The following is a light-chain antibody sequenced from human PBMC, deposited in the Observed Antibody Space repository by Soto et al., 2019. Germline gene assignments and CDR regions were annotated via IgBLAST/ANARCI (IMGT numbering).Light chain of an antibody. V-gene: IGLV2-8*01. CDR3: SSYSGTNNYV. CDR1: SGDVGSYNY. Sequence: QSALTQPPSASGSPGQSVVISCTGTSGDVGSYNYVSWYQQHPGKSTKLIIYEVTLRPADIPDCFSGSKSGNTASLIVSGLQVEDEADYYCSSYSGTNNYVFGTGTKLTVL. CDR2: EVT. J-gene: IGLJ1*01.